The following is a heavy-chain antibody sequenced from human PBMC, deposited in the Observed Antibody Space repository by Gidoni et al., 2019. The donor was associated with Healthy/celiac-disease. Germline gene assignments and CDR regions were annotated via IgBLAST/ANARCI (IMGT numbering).Heavy chain of an antibody. CDR2: INPSGGST. V-gene: IGHV1-46*01. Sequence: QVQLVQSGAEVKKPGASVKVSCKASGYPFTSYYMHWVRQAPGQGLEWMGIINPSGGSTSYAQKFQGRVTMTRDTSTSTVYMELSSLRSEDTAVYYCARDLDSSGYQGPPSYWGQGTLVTVSS. CDR3: ARDLDSSGYQGPPSY. CDR1: GYPFTSYY. D-gene: IGHD3-22*01. J-gene: IGHJ4*02.